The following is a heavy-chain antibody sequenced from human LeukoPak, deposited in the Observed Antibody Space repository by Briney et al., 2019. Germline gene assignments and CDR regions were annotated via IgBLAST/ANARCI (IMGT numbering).Heavy chain of an antibody. D-gene: IGHD3-10*01. CDR2: IYYSGST. Sequence: SETLSLTCIVSGGSISSYYWSWIRQPPGKGLEWIGSIYYSGSTYYNPSLKSRVTISVDTSKNQFSLKLSSVTAADTAVYYCARLSDYGSGSYPFDFWGQGTLVTVSS. CDR1: GGSISSYY. V-gene: IGHV4-39*01. CDR3: ARLSDYGSGSYPFDF. J-gene: IGHJ4*02.